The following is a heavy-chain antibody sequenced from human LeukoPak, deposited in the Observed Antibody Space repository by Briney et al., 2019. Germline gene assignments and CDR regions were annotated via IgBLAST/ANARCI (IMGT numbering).Heavy chain of an antibody. V-gene: IGHV3-23*01. J-gene: IGHJ6*02. Sequence: PGGSLRLSCAASGFTFSSYAMSWVRQAPGKGLEWVSAISGSGGSTYYADSVKGRFTISRDNSKNTLYLQMNSLRAEDTAVYYCAKAGGEWDFWSGYYKGPSWYYYGMDVWGQGTTVTVSS. D-gene: IGHD3-3*01. CDR1: GFTFSSYA. CDR3: AKAGGEWDFWSGYYKGPSWYYYGMDV. CDR2: ISGSGGST.